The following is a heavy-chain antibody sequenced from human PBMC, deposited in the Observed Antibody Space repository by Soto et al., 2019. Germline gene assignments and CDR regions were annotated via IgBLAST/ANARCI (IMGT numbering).Heavy chain of an antibody. V-gene: IGHV2-26*01. D-gene: IGHD6-25*01. CDR3: ARMTAAFDP. CDR1: GVSLNDARMG. Sequence: QVTLKESGPVLVKPTETLTLTCTVSGVSLNDARMGVSWLRQPPGKALEWLAHIFSNDEKSYNTSLKSRLTISKDASKSQVVLTMTNLGPVDTGTYYWARMTAAFDPWGQGILVTVSS. J-gene: IGHJ5*02. CDR2: IFSNDEK.